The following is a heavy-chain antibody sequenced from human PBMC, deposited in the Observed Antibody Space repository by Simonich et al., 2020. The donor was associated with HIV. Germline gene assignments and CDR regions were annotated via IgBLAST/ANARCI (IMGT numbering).Heavy chain of an antibody. CDR1: GGSFRGYY. Sequence: QVQLQPWGAGLLKPSETLSLPCAVHGGSFRGYYGTGIRQPPGKGREGIGEINHSGSTNYNPSLKSRVTISVDTSKNQFSLKLSSVTAAYTAVYYCARGFYQRLYYFDYWGQGTLVTVSS. CDR3: ARGFYQRLYYFDY. V-gene: IGHV4-34*01. J-gene: IGHJ4*02. CDR2: INHSGST. D-gene: IGHD2-2*01.